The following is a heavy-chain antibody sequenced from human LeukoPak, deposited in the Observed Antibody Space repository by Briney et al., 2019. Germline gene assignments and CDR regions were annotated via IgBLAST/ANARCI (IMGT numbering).Heavy chain of an antibody. Sequence: ASVKVSCKASGYTFTGYYMHWVRQAPGQGLEWMGWINPNSGGTNYAQKFQGRVTMTRDTSISTAYMELSRLRSDDTAVYYCARVSGSGWPNWFDPWGQGTLVTVSS. CDR1: GYTFTGYY. CDR3: ARVSGSGWPNWFDP. D-gene: IGHD6-19*01. J-gene: IGHJ5*02. V-gene: IGHV1-2*02. CDR2: INPNSGGT.